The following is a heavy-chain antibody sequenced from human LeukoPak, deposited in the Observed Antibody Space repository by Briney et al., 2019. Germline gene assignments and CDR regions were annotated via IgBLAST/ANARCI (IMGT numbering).Heavy chain of an antibody. V-gene: IGHV4-39*07. Sequence: SETLSLTCTVSGGSISSSSYYWGWIRQPPGKGLEWIGSIYYSGSTYYNPSLKSRVTISVDTSKNQFSLKLSSVTAADTATYYCARETSLAGFASGLGFNYWGQGILVTVSS. D-gene: IGHD6-19*01. J-gene: IGHJ4*02. CDR3: ARETSLAGFASGLGFNY. CDR1: GGSISSSSYY. CDR2: IYYSGST.